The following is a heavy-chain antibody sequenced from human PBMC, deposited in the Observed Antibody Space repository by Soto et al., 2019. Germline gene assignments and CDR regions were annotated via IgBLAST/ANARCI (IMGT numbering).Heavy chain of an antibody. J-gene: IGHJ5*02. CDR2: IYYSGST. CDR3: ARLGAYYQSLDP. CDR1: GGSISSSSYY. V-gene: IGHV4-39*01. D-gene: IGHD2-21*01. Sequence: SETLSLTCTVSGGSISSSSYYWGWIRQPPGKGLEWIGSIYYSGSTYYNPSLKSRVTISVDTSKNQFSLRLGSVTAADTAVYYCARLGAYYQSLDPWGPGILVTVSS.